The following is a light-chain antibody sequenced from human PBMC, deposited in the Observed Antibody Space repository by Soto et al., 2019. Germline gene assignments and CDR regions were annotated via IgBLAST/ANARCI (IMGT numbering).Light chain of an antibody. CDR2: AAS. CDR1: QGISSY. J-gene: IGKJ3*01. V-gene: IGKV1-8*01. CDR3: QQYDNLPFT. Sequence: AIRMTQSPSAFSASPGDRVTITCRASQGISSYLAWYQQKPGKAPKVLIYAASTLQSGVPSRFSGSGSGTDFTFTISSLQPEDIATYYCQQYDNLPFTFGPGTKVDIK.